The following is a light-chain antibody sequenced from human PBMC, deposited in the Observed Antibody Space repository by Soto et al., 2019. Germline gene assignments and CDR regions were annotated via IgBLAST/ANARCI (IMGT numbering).Light chain of an antibody. Sequence: ATQMTQSPSSLSASVGDTVTITCRASQGIRNELAWYQQAPGKAPKLLIYAASSVQSGVPSRFSGSGSDTDLTLTISSLQPEDFATYYCLQDFDYPRTFGQGTKVEI. J-gene: IGKJ1*01. V-gene: IGKV1-6*01. CDR2: AAS. CDR3: LQDFDYPRT. CDR1: QGIRNE.